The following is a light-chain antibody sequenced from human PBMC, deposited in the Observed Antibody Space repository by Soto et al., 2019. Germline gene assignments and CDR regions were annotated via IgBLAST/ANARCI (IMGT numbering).Light chain of an antibody. CDR1: QSISGY. CDR2: IAS. CDR3: QQSYSTPYT. Sequence: DIQLPQSPSSLSASVGDRVTITCRASQSISGYLNWDQQRPGKAPNLLIYIASTFQSGVPSRFSGSGSGTDFTLTISRLQPEDFATYYCQQSYSTPYTFGQGTKLEIK. V-gene: IGKV1-39*01. J-gene: IGKJ2*01.